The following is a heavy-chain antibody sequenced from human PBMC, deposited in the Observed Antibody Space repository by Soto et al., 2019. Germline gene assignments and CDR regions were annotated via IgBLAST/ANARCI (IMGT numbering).Heavy chain of an antibody. D-gene: IGHD1-26*01. V-gene: IGHV3-9*01. CDR2: LNWNSVTP. Sequence: PGGSLRLSSAAPGFNFGDYAMHWVRQTPGQGLEWVSGLNWNSVTPGYGDSVKGRFSISRDNGKYALYLQMTSMRPEDTALYYCVKDISGAYSGPNYDAWGQGTLVTVSS. CDR1: GFNFGDYA. CDR3: VKDISGAYSGPNYDA. J-gene: IGHJ4*02.